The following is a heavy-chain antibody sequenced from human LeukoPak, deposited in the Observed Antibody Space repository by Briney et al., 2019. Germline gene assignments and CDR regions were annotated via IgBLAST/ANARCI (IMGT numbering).Heavy chain of an antibody. CDR3: ARRVGATRGYFDY. CDR2: IYSDNT. CDR1: GFTFSSFG. V-gene: IGHV3-66*02. J-gene: IGHJ4*02. D-gene: IGHD1-26*01. Sequence: GGSLRLSCAASGFTFSSFGMHCVRQAPGKGLEWVSFIYSDNTHYSDSVKGRFTISRDNSKNTLYLQMNSLRAEDTAVYYCARRVGATRGYFDYWGQGTLVTVSS.